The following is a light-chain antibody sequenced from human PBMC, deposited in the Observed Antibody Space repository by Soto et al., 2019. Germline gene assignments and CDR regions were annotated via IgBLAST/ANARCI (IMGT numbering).Light chain of an antibody. CDR2: DAS. V-gene: IGKV3-11*01. CDR3: QQYNKWPQT. J-gene: IGKJ1*01. Sequence: EIVLTQSPATLSLSPGERATLSCRASQSVSSYLAWYQQKPGQAPRLLIYDASNRATGIPARFSGSGSGTDFTLTISSLEPEDFAVYYCQQYNKWPQTFGQGTKVDI. CDR1: QSVSSY.